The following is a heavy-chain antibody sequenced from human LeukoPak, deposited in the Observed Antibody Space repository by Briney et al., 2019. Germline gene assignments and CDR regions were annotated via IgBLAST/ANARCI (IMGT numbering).Heavy chain of an antibody. CDR3: ARHRSITMIVVVKRGNWFDP. CDR1: GGSFSGYY. D-gene: IGHD3-22*01. J-gene: IGHJ5*02. Sequence: PSETLSLTCAVYGGSFSGYYWSWIRQPPGKGLEWIGEINHSGSTNYNPSLKSRVTISVDTSKNQFSLKLSSVTAADTAVYYCARHRSITMIVVVKRGNWFDPWGQGTLVTVSS. V-gene: IGHV4-34*01. CDR2: INHSGST.